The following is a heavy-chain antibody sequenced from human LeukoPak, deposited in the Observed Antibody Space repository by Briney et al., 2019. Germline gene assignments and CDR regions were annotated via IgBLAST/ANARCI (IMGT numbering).Heavy chain of an antibody. V-gene: IGHV4-39*01. Sequence: SETLSLTCTVSGGSISSSSYYWGWIRQPLGKGLEWIGSGYYSGSTYYNPSLKSRVTISVDTSKNQFSLKLSSVTAADTAVYFCARSFDWNYDLWGRGTLVTVSS. J-gene: IGHJ2*01. CDR3: ARSFDWNYDL. D-gene: IGHD3-10*01. CDR2: GYYSGST. CDR1: GGSISSSSYY.